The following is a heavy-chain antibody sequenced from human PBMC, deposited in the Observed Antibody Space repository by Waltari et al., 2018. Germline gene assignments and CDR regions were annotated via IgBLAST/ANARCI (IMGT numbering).Heavy chain of an antibody. CDR1: GFGFSAYR. CDR3: AFSRGWSSPFGAYDS. V-gene: IGHV3-74*01. D-gene: IGHD6-19*01. Sequence: EVQLVESGGDLVQPGGSLRLSCAAPGFGFSAYRVDWVRQVPGKGLFWVSHINTDGSDANYADSVKGRFTISRDNAKNSLYLEMSSLRVEDTAVYYCAFSRGWSSPFGAYDSWGQGTRVIVSS. CDR2: INTDGSDA. J-gene: IGHJ3*02.